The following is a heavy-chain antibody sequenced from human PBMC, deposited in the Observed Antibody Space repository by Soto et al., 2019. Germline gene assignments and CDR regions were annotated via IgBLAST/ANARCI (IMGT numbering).Heavy chain of an antibody. Sequence: EVQLLESGGALVQPGGSLRLSCAASGFTFSSYAMSWVRQAPGKGLEWVSLISASGGGTYYTDSVKGRFTISRDNAKNTLYLQMTSMSAEDTAVFYCAKHQSNGSPDYWGQGTLVTVSS. CDR1: GFTFSSYA. V-gene: IGHV3-23*01. J-gene: IGHJ4*02. D-gene: IGHD2-8*01. CDR2: ISASGGGT. CDR3: AKHQSNGSPDY.